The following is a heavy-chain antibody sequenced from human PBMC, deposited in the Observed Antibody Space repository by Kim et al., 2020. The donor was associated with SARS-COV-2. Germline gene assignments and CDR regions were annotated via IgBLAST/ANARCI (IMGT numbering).Heavy chain of an antibody. Sequence: PGGSLRHSCIASGLTITGYWMHWVRQVPGKGLVWVSRIKSDGSSSSYADSVKGRFTISRDNAKNTLYLQMSSLRVEDTGVYYCARDPDECIGGRCYSYFDSWGQGVMVTVSS. CDR2: IKSDGSSS. D-gene: IGHD2-15*01. J-gene: IGHJ4*02. CDR1: GLTITGYW. V-gene: IGHV3-74*01. CDR3: ARDPDECIGGRCYSYFDS.